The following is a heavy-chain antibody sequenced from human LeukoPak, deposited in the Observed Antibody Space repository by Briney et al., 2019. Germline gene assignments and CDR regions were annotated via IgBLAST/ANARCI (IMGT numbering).Heavy chain of an antibody. J-gene: IGHJ3*02. CDR2: FNPDDSDA. CDR3: ARRLRIFGVAEAFDI. D-gene: IGHD3-3*01. V-gene: IGHV5-51*01. Sequence: GESLKISCTASGYSFNTYWIGWVRQMPGKGLEWMGIFNPDDSDARYSPSFQGQVSISADTSINTAYLQWHSLKATDTAIYYCARRLRIFGVAEAFDIWGQGTLVTVSP. CDR1: GYSFNTYW.